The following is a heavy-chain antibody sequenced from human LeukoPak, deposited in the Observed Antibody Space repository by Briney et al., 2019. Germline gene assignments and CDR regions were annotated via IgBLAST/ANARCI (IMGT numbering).Heavy chain of an antibody. CDR3: ATYAVYSGSWPLDY. D-gene: IGHD1-26*01. CDR2: TSIDGSKR. V-gene: IGHV3-30*03. J-gene: IGHJ4*02. CDR1: GLTFSSYA. Sequence: GGSLRLSCAASGLTFSSYAMHCVRQAPGKGLEWVAVTSIDGSKRDYADSVKGRFTISRDNSKNTLFLQMNSLRVDDTAVYYCATYAVYSGSWPLDYWGQGTLVTVSS.